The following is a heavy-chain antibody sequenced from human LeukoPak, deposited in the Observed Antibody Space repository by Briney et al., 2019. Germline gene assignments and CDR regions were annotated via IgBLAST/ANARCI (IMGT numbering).Heavy chain of an antibody. CDR3: AGERGEEYSSGWYKRNYFDN. V-gene: IGHV4-59*12. CDR2: TYYSGST. Sequence: TSETLSLTCTVSGGSISSYYWSWIRQPPGKGLEWIGYTYYSGSTNYNPSLKSRVTISVDRSKNQLSLKLSSVTGADTAVYYCAGERGEEYSSGWYKRNYFDNWGQGIRVTVSS. CDR1: GGSISSYY. D-gene: IGHD6-19*01. J-gene: IGHJ4*02.